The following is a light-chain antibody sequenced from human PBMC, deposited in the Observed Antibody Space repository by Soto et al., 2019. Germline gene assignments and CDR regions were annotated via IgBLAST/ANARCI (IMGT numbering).Light chain of an antibody. J-gene: IGKJ5*01. V-gene: IGKV3-11*01. Sequence: EIVMTQSPATLSVSPGEGVTLSCRASQTVPSSLAWYQQKPGQAPRLLIYDASVRATGTPARFSGSGSGTAFTLTISSLEPEDFALYYYQQRSTWPTFGQGTRLEIK. CDR2: DAS. CDR1: QTVPSS. CDR3: QQRSTWPT.